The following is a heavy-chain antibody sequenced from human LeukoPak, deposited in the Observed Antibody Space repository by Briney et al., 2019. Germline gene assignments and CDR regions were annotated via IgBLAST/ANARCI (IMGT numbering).Heavy chain of an antibody. CDR3: ARGRHRGSGWGLVAFDI. CDR2: IYYSGST. Sequence: SETLSLTCTVSGGSISSSSYYWGWIRQPPGKGLEWIGSIYYSGSTYYNPSLKSRVTISVDTSKNQFSLKLSSVTAADTAVYYCARGRHRGSGWGLVAFDIWGQGTMVTVSS. CDR1: GGSISSSSYY. V-gene: IGHV4-39*01. D-gene: IGHD6-19*01. J-gene: IGHJ3*02.